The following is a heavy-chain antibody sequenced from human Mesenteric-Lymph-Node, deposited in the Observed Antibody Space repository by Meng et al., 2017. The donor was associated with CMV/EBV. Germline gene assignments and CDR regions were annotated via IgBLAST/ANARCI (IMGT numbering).Heavy chain of an antibody. CDR2: INHSGST. CDR3: ARHQRWLKSEGGFNY. V-gene: IGHV4-34*01. J-gene: IGHJ4*02. D-gene: IGHD4-23*01. Sequence: VQRQKWGEGLLKPSETLSLTCAVYGGSFSGYYWGWIRQPPGKGLEWIGEINHSGSTNYNPSLKSRVTISVDTSKNQFSLKLSSVTAADTAVYYCARHQRWLKSEGGFNYWGQGTLVTVSS. CDR1: GGSFSGYY.